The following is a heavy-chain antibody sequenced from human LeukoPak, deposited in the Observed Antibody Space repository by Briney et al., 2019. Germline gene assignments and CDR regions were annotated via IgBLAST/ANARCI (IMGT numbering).Heavy chain of an antibody. V-gene: IGHV4-39*01. CDR1: GGSISSSSYY. CDR2: IYYSGST. D-gene: IGHD6-19*01. Sequence: PSETLSLTCTVSGGSISSSSYYWGWIRQPPGKGLEWIGSIYYSGSTYYNPSLKSRVTISVDTSKNQFSLKLSSATAADTAVYYCARTIAVADVPFDYWGQGTLVTVSS. CDR3: ARTIAVADVPFDY. J-gene: IGHJ4*02.